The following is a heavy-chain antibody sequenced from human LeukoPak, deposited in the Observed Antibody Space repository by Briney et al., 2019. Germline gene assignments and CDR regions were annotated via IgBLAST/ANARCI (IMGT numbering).Heavy chain of an antibody. CDR2: INHSGST. V-gene: IGHV4-34*01. Sequence: SETLSLTCAVYGGSFSGYYWSWIRQPPGKGLEWIWEINHSGSTNYNPSLKSRVTISVDTSKNQFSLKLSSVTAADTAVYYCARHGYSSSWYNGGFQRPYYYYYYMDVWGKGTTVTVSS. CDR3: ARHGYSSSWYNGGFQRPYYYYYYMDV. D-gene: IGHD6-13*01. CDR1: GGSFSGYY. J-gene: IGHJ6*03.